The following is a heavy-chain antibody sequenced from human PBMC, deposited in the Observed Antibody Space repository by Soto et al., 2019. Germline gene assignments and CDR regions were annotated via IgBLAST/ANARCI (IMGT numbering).Heavy chain of an antibody. CDR2: ISGHSGGT. J-gene: IGHJ6*02. D-gene: IGHD3-10*01. V-gene: IGHV1-18*01. CDR3: AKDGGHWARMHICGMDV. Sequence: QPQLVQSGVELKKPGASVRVSCKASGYPFTKFGINWVRQAPGQGLEWMGWISGHSGGTKYCPKFRDRLTMVTDTSSKTAYMELRSLKSADTAVYYCAKDGGHWARMHICGMDVWGQGTTVTVSS. CDR1: GYPFTKFG.